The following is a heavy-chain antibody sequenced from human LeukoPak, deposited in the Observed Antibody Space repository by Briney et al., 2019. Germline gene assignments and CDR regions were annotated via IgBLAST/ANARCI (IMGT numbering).Heavy chain of an antibody. CDR2: INSGGSAI. CDR1: GFTFNSYE. V-gene: IGHV3-48*03. CDR3: ARWDIVATIKYDSTNFDY. J-gene: IGHJ4*02. D-gene: IGHD5-12*01. Sequence: GGSLRLSCAASGFTFNSYEMNWVRQAPGKGLEWVSYINSGGSAIYYADSVKGRFTISRDNSKNTLYLQMNSLRAEDTAVYYCARWDIVATIKYDSTNFDYWGQGTLVTVSS.